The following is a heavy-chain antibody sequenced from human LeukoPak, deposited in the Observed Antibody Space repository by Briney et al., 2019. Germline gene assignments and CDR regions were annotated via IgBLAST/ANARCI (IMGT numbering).Heavy chain of an antibody. V-gene: IGHV1-18*01. CDR3: ARWSGDGYNLVY. D-gene: IGHD5-24*01. Sequence: ASVKVSCKASGYTFTSYGISWVRQAPGQGLEWMGWITTYNGKTNYAQKLQGRVTMTTDTSTSTAYMELRSLRSDDTAVYYCARWSGDGYNLVYWGQGTLVTVSS. CDR1: GYTFTSYG. J-gene: IGHJ4*02. CDR2: ITTYNGKT.